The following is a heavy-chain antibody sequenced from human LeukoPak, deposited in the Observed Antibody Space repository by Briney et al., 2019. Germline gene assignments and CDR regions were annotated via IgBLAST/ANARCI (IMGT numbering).Heavy chain of an antibody. CDR1: GYTFTGYY. J-gene: IGHJ4*02. CDR3: ATDIRRGYSYGYDY. Sequence: GASVKVSCKASGYTFTGYYMHWVRQAPGQGLEWMGWINPNSGGTNYAQKFQGRVTMTRDTSISTAYMELSRLRSDDTAVYYCATDIRRGYSYGYDYWGQGTLVTVSS. V-gene: IGHV1-2*02. CDR2: INPNSGGT. D-gene: IGHD5-18*01.